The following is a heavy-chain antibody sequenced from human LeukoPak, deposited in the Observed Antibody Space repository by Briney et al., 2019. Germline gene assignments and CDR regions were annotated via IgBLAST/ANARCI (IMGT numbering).Heavy chain of an antibody. CDR2: VFYNGAT. D-gene: IGHD2-15*01. CDR3: ARVDPLGFGGNYYYYMDV. Sequence: PSETLSLTCIVSGGSISSSIYYWAWVRQPPGKGLEWIGTVFYNGATQYSPSLRSRVTISIDTSTNQFSLKLTSVTAADTALYYCARVDPLGFGGNYYYYMDVWGKGTTVTVSS. J-gene: IGHJ6*03. CDR1: GGSISSSIYY. V-gene: IGHV4-39*07.